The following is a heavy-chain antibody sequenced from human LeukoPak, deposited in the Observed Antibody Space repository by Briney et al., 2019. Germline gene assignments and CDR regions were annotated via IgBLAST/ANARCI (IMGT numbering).Heavy chain of an antibody. CDR1: GYTFTCNY. J-gene: IGHJ4*02. V-gene: IGHV1-2*02. CDR2: INPNSGGT. D-gene: IGHD2-2*01. Sequence: ASVKVSCKASGYTFTCNYMHWVRQAPGQGLEWMGWINPNSGGTNYAQKFQGRVTMTRDTSISTAYMELSRLRSDDTAVYYCARDLLPGAMPADWGQGTLVTVSS. CDR3: ARDLLPGAMPAD.